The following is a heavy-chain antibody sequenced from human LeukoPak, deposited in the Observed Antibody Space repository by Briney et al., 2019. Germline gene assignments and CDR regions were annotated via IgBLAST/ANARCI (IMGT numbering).Heavy chain of an antibody. Sequence: PGGSLRLSCAASGFTFSSYWMSWVRQAPGKGLEWVANIKEDGSEKYYVDSVKGRFTISRDNAKNSLSLQMNSLRAEDTAVYYCATTTGGASGGGHWGQGTLVTVSS. CDR1: GFTFSSYW. J-gene: IGHJ1*01. CDR3: ATTTGGASGGGH. D-gene: IGHD2-15*01. CDR2: IKEDGSEK. V-gene: IGHV3-7*01.